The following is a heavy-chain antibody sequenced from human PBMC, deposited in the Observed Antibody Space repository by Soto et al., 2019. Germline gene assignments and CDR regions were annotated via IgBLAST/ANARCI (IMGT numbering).Heavy chain of an antibody. Sequence: PSETLSLTCTVSGGSIRNVYWSWIRQAPGKGLEWIGFIFHSGNAKYNPSLKSRVTISVETSKNQFSLSLDSVTAAETAVYFCARAHAPTLPFDSWGQGTLVTVS. CDR2: IFHSGNA. J-gene: IGHJ4*01. V-gene: IGHV4-59*01. D-gene: IGHD2-15*01. CDR1: GGSIRNVY. CDR3: ARAHAPTLPFDS.